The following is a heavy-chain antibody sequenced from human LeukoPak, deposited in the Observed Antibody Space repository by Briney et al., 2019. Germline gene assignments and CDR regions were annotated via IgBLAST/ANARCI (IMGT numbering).Heavy chain of an antibody. CDR1: GGSFNTYY. D-gene: IGHD2-15*01. J-gene: IGHJ4*02. Sequence: SETLSLSCTVSGGSFNTYYWSWIRQPPGKGLEWIGYISYSGSTNYNPSLKSRVTMSMDTSKSQFSLKLKSVSAADTAVYFCASVYCSGNICFPRYDYWAQGTLVTVSS. CDR3: ASVYCSGNICFPRYDY. CDR2: ISYSGST. V-gene: IGHV4-59*01.